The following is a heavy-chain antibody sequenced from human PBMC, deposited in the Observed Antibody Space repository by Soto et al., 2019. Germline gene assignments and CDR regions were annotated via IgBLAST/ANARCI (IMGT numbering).Heavy chain of an antibody. CDR1: GFSLSNARMG. CDR3: ARINYYDSSGYSYYFDY. Sequence: SGPTLVNPTETLTLTCTVSGFSLSNARMGVSWIRQPPGKALEWLAHIFSNDEKSYSTSLKSRLTISKNTSKSQVVLTMTNIDPVDTATYFCARINYYDSSGYSYYFDYWGQGTLVTVSS. CDR2: IFSNDEK. D-gene: IGHD3-22*01. V-gene: IGHV2-26*01. J-gene: IGHJ4*02.